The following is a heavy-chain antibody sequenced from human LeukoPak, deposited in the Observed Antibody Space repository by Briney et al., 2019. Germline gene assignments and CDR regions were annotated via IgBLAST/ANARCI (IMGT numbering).Heavy chain of an antibody. CDR2: ITTTSGTI. Sequence: GGSLRLSCAASGFTFNKYNMIWARQAPGKGLEWVSYITTTSGTIYYADSVKGRFTVSRDNAKNSLYLQMNSLRADDTAVYYCARESVVPAAKKDYWGQGTLVTVSS. CDR3: ARESVVPAAKKDY. D-gene: IGHD2-2*01. V-gene: IGHV3-48*01. J-gene: IGHJ4*02. CDR1: GFTFNKYN.